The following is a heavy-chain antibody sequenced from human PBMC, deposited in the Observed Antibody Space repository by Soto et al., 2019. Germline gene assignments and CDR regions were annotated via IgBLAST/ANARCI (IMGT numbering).Heavy chain of an antibody. V-gene: IGHV5-51*01. D-gene: IGHD3-22*01. Sequence: PGESLKISCKGSGYSFTSYWIGWVRQMPGKGLEWMGIIYPGDSDTRYSPSFQGQVTISADKSISTAYLQWSSPKASDTAMYYCARNPIIFAYYDSSGYYCDYCGQXSPVTVSS. CDR1: GYSFTSYW. CDR3: ARNPIIFAYYDSSGYYCDY. J-gene: IGHJ4*02. CDR2: IYPGDSDT.